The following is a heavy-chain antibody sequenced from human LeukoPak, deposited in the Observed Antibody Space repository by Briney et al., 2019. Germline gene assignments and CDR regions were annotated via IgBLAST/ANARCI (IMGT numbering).Heavy chain of an antibody. CDR2: IYPGDSDA. D-gene: IGHD3-10*01. Sequence: GESLKISCKASGYIFSNYWIGWVRQTPGKGLEWMGIIYPGDSDARYSPSFQGQVTISADKSINTAYLQWNSLKASDTAIYYCAKEAVTYSGIGLDCWGQGTLVTVSS. CDR3: AKEAVTYSGIGLDC. J-gene: IGHJ4*02. CDR1: GYIFSNYW. V-gene: IGHV5-51*01.